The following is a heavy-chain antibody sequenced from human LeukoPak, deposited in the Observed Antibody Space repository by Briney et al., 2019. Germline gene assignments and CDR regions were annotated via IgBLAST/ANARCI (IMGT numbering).Heavy chain of an antibody. Sequence: GGSLRLPCEASGFTFSSYTMTWVTKAPGKGRKWVSSIRSSSSYIYYAGSGRGRFTISRDNSKNSLYLQINSLRAEDTAVYYCARDPAYCGGDCYSVYQDAFDIWGQGTRVTVSS. CDR1: GFTFSSYT. D-gene: IGHD2-21*02. J-gene: IGHJ3*02. V-gene: IGHV3-21*01. CDR2: IRSSSSYI. CDR3: ARDPAYCGGDCYSVYQDAFDI.